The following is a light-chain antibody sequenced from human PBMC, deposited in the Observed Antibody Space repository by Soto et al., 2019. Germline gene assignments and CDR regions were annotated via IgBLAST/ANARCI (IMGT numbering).Light chain of an antibody. CDR3: SSYTSSNTWV. CDR2: EVS. CDR1: SSDVGNYNF. J-gene: IGLJ3*02. V-gene: IGLV2-14*01. Sequence: QSALTQPASVSGSPGQSITISCTGTSSDVGNYNFVSWYQQHPGKAPKLMIYEVSNRPSGVSNRFSGSKSGNTAALTICGLQAEDEADYYCSSYTSSNTWVFGGGTKLTV.